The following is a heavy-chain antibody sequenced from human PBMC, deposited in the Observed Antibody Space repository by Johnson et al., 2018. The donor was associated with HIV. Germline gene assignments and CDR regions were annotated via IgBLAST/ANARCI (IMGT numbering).Heavy chain of an antibody. D-gene: IGHD2-2*01. CDR2: IKQDGSEK. V-gene: IGHV3-7*01. J-gene: IGHJ3*02. Sequence: VQLVESGGGLVQPGGSLRLSCAASGFTFSSYWMSWVRQAPGNGLEWVANIKQDGSEKYYVDSVKGRFTISRDNAKNSLYLQMNSLRAEDTAVYYCASDPVPAAIRAFDIWGQGTMVTVSS. CDR1: GFTFSSYW. CDR3: ASDPVPAAIRAFDI.